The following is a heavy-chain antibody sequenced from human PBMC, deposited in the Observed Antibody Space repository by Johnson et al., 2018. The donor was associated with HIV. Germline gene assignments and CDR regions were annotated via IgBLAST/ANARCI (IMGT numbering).Heavy chain of an antibody. Sequence: VQLVESGGGLVKPGGSLRLSCAASRFTFSDYYMSWIRQAPGKWLEWISYISSSANTLYYADSVKGRFTISRDNAKNSLYLQMNSLRAEDTAVYYCARDWDPGEPMGAFYIWGQGTMVTVSS. CDR1: RFTFSDYY. D-gene: IGHD3-16*01. CDR3: ARDWDPGEPMGAFYI. V-gene: IGHV3-11*04. J-gene: IGHJ3*02. CDR2: ISSSANTL.